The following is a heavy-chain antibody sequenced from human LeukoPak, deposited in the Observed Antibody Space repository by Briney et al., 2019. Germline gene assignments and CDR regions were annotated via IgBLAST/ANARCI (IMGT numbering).Heavy chain of an antibody. CDR2: IYHSGST. V-gene: IGHV4-30-2*01. Sequence: SETLSLTCAVSGGSISSGGYSWSWIRQPPGKGLEWIGYIYHSGSTYYNPSLKSRVTISVDRSKNQFSLKLSSETAADTAVYYCARAGSSSRWFDPWGQGTLVTVSS. CDR1: GGSISSGGYS. CDR3: ARAGSSSRWFDP. J-gene: IGHJ5*02. D-gene: IGHD6-6*01.